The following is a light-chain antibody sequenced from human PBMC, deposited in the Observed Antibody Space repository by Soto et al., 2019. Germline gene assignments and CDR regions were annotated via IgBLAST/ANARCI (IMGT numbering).Light chain of an antibody. J-gene: IGLJ1*01. CDR3: SSYAGSNTPYV. Sequence: QSVLTQPPSASGSPGQSVTISCTGTSSDVGGYNYVSWYQHHPGNAPKLMIYEVNKRTSGVPDRFSGSKSGNTASLTVSGLQAEDEADYYCSSYAGSNTPYVFGTGTKVPS. CDR1: SSDVGGYNY. CDR2: EVN. V-gene: IGLV2-8*01.